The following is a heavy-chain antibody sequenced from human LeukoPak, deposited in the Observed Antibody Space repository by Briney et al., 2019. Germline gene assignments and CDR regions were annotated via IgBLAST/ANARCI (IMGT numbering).Heavy chain of an antibody. D-gene: IGHD2-15*01. CDR2: ISYDGSNK. CDR3: VKDEMGAKDTGHFDY. J-gene: IGHJ4*02. V-gene: IGHV3-30*18. CDR1: GFTFSSYG. Sequence: PGGSLRLSCAASGFTFSSYGMHWVRQAPGKGLEWVAFISYDGSNKYYADSVKGRFTISRDKSKNTLYVQLNSLRAEDTAVYYCVKDEMGAKDTGHFDYWGQGTLVTVSS.